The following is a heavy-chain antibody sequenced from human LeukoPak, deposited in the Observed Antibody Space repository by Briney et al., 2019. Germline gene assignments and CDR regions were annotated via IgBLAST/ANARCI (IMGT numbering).Heavy chain of an antibody. CDR3: ARSPALADLDY. D-gene: IGHD3-3*02. J-gene: IGHJ4*02. V-gene: IGHV4-59*01. CDR2: IYYSGST. Sequence: PSETLSLTCTVTGGSISSYYWSWIRQPPGKGLEWIGYIYYSGSTNYNPSLKSRVTISVDTSKNQFSLKLSSVTAADTAVYFCARSPALADLDYWGQGIVVRVSS. CDR1: GGSISSYY.